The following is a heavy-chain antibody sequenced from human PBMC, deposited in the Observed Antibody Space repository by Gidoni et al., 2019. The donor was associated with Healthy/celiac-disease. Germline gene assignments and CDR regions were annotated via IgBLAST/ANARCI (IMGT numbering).Heavy chain of an antibody. J-gene: IGHJ5*02. D-gene: IGHD1-26*01. CDR2: RSYDGSNK. CDR3: AKDGWMWELLGSWFDP. V-gene: IGHV3-30*18. CDR1: GFTFSTYG. Sequence: QVQLVESGGGVVQPGRSLRQSCAASGFTFSTYGMHWVLQAPGKGLEWVAVRSYDGSNKDYADSVKGRFTISRDNSKTTLYLQMNSLRAEDTAVYYCAKDGWMWELLGSWFDPWGQVTLVTVSS.